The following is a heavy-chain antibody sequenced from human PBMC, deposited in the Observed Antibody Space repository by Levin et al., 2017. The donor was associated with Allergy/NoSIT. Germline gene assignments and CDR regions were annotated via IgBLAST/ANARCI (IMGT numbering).Heavy chain of an antibody. CDR1: GFTFSSYA. Sequence: LSLTCAASGFTFSSYAMHWVRPAPGKGLEWVAVISYDGSNKYYADSVKGRFTISRDNSKNTLYLQMNSLRAEDTAVYYCARVCSGGSCYSYYYGMDVWGQGTTVTVSS. J-gene: IGHJ6*02. D-gene: IGHD2-15*01. CDR3: ARVCSGGSCYSYYYGMDV. CDR2: ISYDGSNK. V-gene: IGHV3-30-3*01.